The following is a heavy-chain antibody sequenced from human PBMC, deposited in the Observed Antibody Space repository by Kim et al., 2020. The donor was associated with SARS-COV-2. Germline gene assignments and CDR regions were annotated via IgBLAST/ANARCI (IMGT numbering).Heavy chain of an antibody. CDR2: ISTSSTFV. J-gene: IGHJ6*02. CDR3: VRETRDGMDV. D-gene: IGHD2-2*01. V-gene: IGHV3-21*06. Sequence: GGSLRLSCEASGFTFIDYSMDWVRQAPGKGLEWVSSISTSSTFVSYADSVKGRLIVSRDNGNNLLFLHVTSLRAEDTAVYYCVRETRDGMDVWGQGTAVT. CDR1: GFTFIDYS.